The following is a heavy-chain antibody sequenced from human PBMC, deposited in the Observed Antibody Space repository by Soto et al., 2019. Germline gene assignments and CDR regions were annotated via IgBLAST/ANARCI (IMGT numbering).Heavy chain of an antibody. CDR3: ARGWYRYGSGSAFDI. CDR2: INHSGST. J-gene: IGHJ3*02. CDR1: GGSFSGYY. Sequence: QVQLQQWGAGLLKPSETLSLTCAVYGGSFSGYYWSWIRQPPGKGLEWIGEINHSGSTTSIPSLKRRMIISVDTSNNQCALKLSSMTAADTAVYYCARGWYRYGSGSAFDIWGQGTVVTVSS. D-gene: IGHD3-10*01. V-gene: IGHV4-34*01.